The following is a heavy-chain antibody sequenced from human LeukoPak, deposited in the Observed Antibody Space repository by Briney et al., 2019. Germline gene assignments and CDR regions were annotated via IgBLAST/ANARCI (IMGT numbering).Heavy chain of an antibody. CDR2: INPNSGGT. Sequence: ASVKVSCKASGYTFTGYYLHWVRQAPGQGLEWMGWINPNSGGTNYAQKFQGRVTMTRNTSINTAYMELSRLRSDDTAVYYCAIVATTQLFDSWGQGTLVTVSS. CDR1: GYTFTGYY. CDR3: AIVATTQLFDS. J-gene: IGHJ4*02. D-gene: IGHD5-12*01. V-gene: IGHV1-2*02.